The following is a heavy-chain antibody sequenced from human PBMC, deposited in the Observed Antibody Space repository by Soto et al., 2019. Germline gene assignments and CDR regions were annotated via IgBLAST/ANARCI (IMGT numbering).Heavy chain of an antibody. CDR2: INPNSGGT. CDR3: ARVSARTSYSSGWYLEPYGMDV. D-gene: IGHD6-19*01. Sequence: GASVKVSCKASRYTLTSCYMHWVRQAPEQGLEWMEWINPNSGGTNYAQKFQGRVTMTRDTSISTAYMELSRLRSDDTAVYYCARVSARTSYSSGWYLEPYGMDVWGQGTTVTVSS. CDR1: RYTLTSCY. V-gene: IGHV1-2*02. J-gene: IGHJ6*02.